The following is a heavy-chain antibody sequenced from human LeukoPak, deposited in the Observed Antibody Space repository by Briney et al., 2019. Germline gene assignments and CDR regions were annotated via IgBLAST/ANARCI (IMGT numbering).Heavy chain of an antibody. J-gene: IGHJ6*03. V-gene: IGHV1-46*01. CDR2: INPSGGST. CDR1: GYTFTSYY. Sequence: ASVKVSCKASGYTFTSYYMHWVRQAPGQGLEWMGIINPSGGSTSYAQKFQGRVTMTRDMSTSTVYMELSSLRSEDTAVYYCARDGLDPNYYCYYMDVWGKGTTVTVSS. CDR3: ARDGLDPNYYCYYMDV. D-gene: IGHD3/OR15-3a*01.